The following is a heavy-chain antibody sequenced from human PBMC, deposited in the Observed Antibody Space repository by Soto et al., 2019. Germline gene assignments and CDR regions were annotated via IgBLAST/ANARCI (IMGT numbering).Heavy chain of an antibody. D-gene: IGHD2-15*01. J-gene: IGHJ6*03. Sequence: EVQLLESGGGLVQPGGSLRLSCAASGFTFSNYGMSWDRQAPGKGLEWVSSVNDGGSRTYQADSVKGRFTISRDNSRNTLYLQMNALRAEDTAVYYCARYCAGGSLCYMGVWGKGTTVTVSS. CDR3: ARYCAGGSLCYMGV. CDR1: GFTFSNYG. V-gene: IGHV3-23*01. CDR2: VNDGGSRT.